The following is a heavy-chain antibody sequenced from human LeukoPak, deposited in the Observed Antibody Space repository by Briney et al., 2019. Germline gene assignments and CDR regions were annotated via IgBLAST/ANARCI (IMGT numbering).Heavy chain of an antibody. CDR3: AAFGNWFDP. Sequence: SETPSLTCTVSGGSISSYYWSWIRQPPGKGLEWIGEINHSGSTNYNPSLKSRVTISVDTSKNQFSLKLSSVTAADTAVYYCAAFGNWFDPWGQGTLVTVSS. J-gene: IGHJ5*02. CDR2: INHSGST. D-gene: IGHD3-16*01. V-gene: IGHV4-34*01. CDR1: GGSISSYY.